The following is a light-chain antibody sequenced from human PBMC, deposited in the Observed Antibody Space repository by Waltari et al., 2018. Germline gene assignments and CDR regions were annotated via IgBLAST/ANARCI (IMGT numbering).Light chain of an antibody. CDR2: DAS. CDR1: QSVSKY. V-gene: IGKV3-20*01. J-gene: IGKJ1*01. Sequence: EIVLTQSPGTLSLSPGERATLSCRASQSVSKYLAWYQQKPGQAPRLLIYDASTRATGIPDRFSGSGWGTDFSPTISRLEPEDFAVYYCQKYGTLPATFGQGTKVQ. CDR3: QKYGTLPAT.